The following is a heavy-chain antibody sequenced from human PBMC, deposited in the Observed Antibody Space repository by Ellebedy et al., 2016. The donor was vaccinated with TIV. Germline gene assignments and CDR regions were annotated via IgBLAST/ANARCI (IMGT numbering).Heavy chain of an antibody. J-gene: IGHJ4*02. D-gene: IGHD3-10*01. CDR1: GGSFTIYQ. CDR3: ARLGYRFRGLPDY. V-gene: IGHV4-34*01. Sequence: MPSETLSLTCAVSGGSFTIYQWSWIRQPPGKGLEWIGEITHTATTTYNPSLESRVIISVDTSQNQFSLNLYSVTAADTAVYYCARLGYRFRGLPDYWGQGTLVTVSA. CDR2: ITHTATT.